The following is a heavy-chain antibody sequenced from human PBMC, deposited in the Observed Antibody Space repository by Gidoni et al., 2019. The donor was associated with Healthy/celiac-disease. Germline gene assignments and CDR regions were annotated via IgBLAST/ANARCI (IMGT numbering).Heavy chain of an antibody. CDR3: ARVGSAKNIVVVPAAQDY. CDR1: GYTFTGYY. CDR2: INPNSGGT. J-gene: IGHJ4*02. Sequence: QVQLVQSGAEVTKPGASVTVSCSASGYTFTGYYMHWVRQAPGQGLEWMGRINPNSGGTNYAQKFQGRVTMTRDTSSRTAYMELSRLRSDDTAVYYCARVGSAKNIVVVPAAQDYWGQGTLVTVAA. D-gene: IGHD2-2*01. V-gene: IGHV1-2*06.